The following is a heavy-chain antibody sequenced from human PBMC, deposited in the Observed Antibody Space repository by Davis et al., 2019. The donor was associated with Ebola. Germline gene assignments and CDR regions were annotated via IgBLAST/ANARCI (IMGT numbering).Heavy chain of an antibody. Sequence: PSETLSLTCTVSGGSISSYYWSWIRQPAGKGLEWIGRIYTSGSTNYNPSLKSRVTISVDTSKNQFSLKLSSVTAADTAVYYCARGNWNYFRGYYYYMDVWGKGTTVTVSS. V-gene: IGHV4-4*07. CDR2: IYTSGST. D-gene: IGHD1-7*01. CDR1: GGSISSYY. J-gene: IGHJ6*03. CDR3: ARGNWNYFRGYYYYMDV.